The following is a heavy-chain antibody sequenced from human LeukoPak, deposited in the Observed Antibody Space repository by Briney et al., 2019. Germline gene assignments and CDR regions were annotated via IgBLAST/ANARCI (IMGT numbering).Heavy chain of an antibody. V-gene: IGHV4-38-2*01. CDR2: IYHSGST. CDR3: ASLPLGD. CDR1: GYSISSGYY. Sequence: PSETLSLTCDVSGYSISSGYYWGWIRQPPGKGLEWIGSIYHSGSTYYNPSLNSQVTISVDTSKNQFSLKLSSVTAADTAVYYCASLPLGDWGQGTLVTVSS. J-gene: IGHJ4*02.